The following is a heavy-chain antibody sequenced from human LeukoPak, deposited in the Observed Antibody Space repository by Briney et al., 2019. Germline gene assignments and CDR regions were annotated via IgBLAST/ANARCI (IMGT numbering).Heavy chain of an antibody. CDR2: INPSGGST. D-gene: IGHD4-17*01. Sequence: ASVKVSCKSSGYTFTSYYMHWVRQAPGQGLEWMGIINPSGGSTSYAQKFQGRVTMTRDTSTSTGYMELSSLRSEDTAVYYCARVHRAVTKFHYFDYWGQGTLVTVSS. CDR1: GYTFTSYY. CDR3: ARVHRAVTKFHYFDY. V-gene: IGHV1-46*01. J-gene: IGHJ4*02.